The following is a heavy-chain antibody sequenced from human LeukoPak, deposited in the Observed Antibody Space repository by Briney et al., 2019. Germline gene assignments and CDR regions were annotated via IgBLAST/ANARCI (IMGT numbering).Heavy chain of an antibody. CDR3: ATRYCSGGSCYGFDY. Sequence: SETLSLTCTVSGGSISSSSYYWGWIRQPPGKGLEWIGSIYYSGSTYYNPSLKSRVTISVDTSKNPFSLKLSSVTAADTAVYYCATRYCSGGSCYGFDYWGQGTLVTVSS. D-gene: IGHD2-15*01. CDR1: GGSISSSSYY. CDR2: IYYSGST. V-gene: IGHV4-39*01. J-gene: IGHJ4*02.